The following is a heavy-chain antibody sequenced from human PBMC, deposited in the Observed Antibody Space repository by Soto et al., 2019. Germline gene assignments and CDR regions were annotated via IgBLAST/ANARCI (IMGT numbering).Heavy chain of an antibody. CDR3: ARDGWGSNWYFDL. V-gene: IGHV3-30*03. Sequence: VESLSISCGAPGFTFKDYGMHWVRQVPGKGLEWVAVISYDGKQTYYADSVKGRFTISKDKSKRTLFLQMNSLRVDDTAVYYCARDGWGSNWYFDLWGRGTLVTVSS. J-gene: IGHJ2*01. D-gene: IGHD3-16*01. CDR1: GFTFKDYG. CDR2: ISYDGKQT.